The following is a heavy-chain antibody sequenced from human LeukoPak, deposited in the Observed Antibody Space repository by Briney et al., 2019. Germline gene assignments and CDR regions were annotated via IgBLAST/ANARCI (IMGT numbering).Heavy chain of an antibody. CDR1: GGSITGSSYY. Sequence: PSETLSLTCSVSGGSITGSSYYWGWIRQPPGKGLEWIGSMYYSGSTYYNPSLKSRVTISVDTSKNQFSLNLRSVTVADTGIYYCTRMTAGHDYWGQGTLVTVSS. CDR3: TRMTAGHDY. J-gene: IGHJ4*02. D-gene: IGHD2-21*02. CDR2: MYYSGST. V-gene: IGHV4-39*07.